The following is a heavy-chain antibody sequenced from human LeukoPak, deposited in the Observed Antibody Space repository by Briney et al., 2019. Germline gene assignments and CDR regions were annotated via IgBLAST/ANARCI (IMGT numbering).Heavy chain of an antibody. CDR3: AKDWPYDSSGYYSYYFDY. Sequence: GGSLRLSCAASGFTFSSYAMSWVRQAPGKGLEWVSAISGSGGSTYYADSVKGRFTISRDNSKNTLYLQMNSLRAEDTAVYYCAKDWPYDSSGYYSYYFDYWGQGTLVTVSS. D-gene: IGHD3-22*01. CDR2: ISGSGGST. V-gene: IGHV3-23*01. J-gene: IGHJ4*02. CDR1: GFTFSSYA.